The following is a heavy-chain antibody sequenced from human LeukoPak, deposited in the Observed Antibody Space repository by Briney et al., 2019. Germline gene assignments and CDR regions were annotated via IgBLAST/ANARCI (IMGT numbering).Heavy chain of an antibody. Sequence: PGGSLRLSCGVSGFTFSSYWMSWVRQAPGKGLEWVAIISYDGGEIYYVDSVKGRFTLSRDNAKSSVYLQMNNLRAEDAAVYYCARDKPRGSYDGSIFDSWGQGTLVTVSS. V-gene: IGHV3-7*01. D-gene: IGHD3-16*01. CDR2: ISYDGGEI. CDR1: GFTFSSYW. J-gene: IGHJ4*02. CDR3: ARDKPRGSYDGSIFDS.